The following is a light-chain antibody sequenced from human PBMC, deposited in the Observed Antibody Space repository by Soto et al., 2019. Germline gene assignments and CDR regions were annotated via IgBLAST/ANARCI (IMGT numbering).Light chain of an antibody. CDR3: NSYTSSSTFV. Sequence: QSVLTQPASVSGSPGQSITISCTGTSSDGGGYNYVSWYQPHPGKAPKLMIYGVTNRPSGVSSRFSGSRSGNTASLTISGLQAEDEAEYFCNSYTSSSTFVFGTGTKLTVL. CDR2: GVT. V-gene: IGLV2-14*01. CDR1: SSDGGGYNY. J-gene: IGLJ1*01.